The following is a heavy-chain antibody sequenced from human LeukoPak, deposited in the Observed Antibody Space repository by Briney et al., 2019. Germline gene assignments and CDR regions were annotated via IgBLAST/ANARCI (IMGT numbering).Heavy chain of an antibody. D-gene: IGHD3-10*01. Sequence: GGSLRLSCAASRFTFTTYWMSWVRQAPGKGLEWVANIKQDGTEKYYVDSVKGRFTISRDNAKNSLYLQMNSLRAEDTAVYYCAKDRSKEYYYYMDVWGKGTTVTISS. CDR1: RFTFTTYW. J-gene: IGHJ6*03. V-gene: IGHV3-7*01. CDR3: AKDRSKEYYYYMDV. CDR2: IKQDGTEK.